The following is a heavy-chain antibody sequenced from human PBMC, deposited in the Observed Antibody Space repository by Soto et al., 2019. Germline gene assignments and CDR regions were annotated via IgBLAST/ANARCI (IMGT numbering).Heavy chain of an antibody. D-gene: IGHD1-26*01. CDR2: IYPGDSDT. J-gene: IGHJ6*02. V-gene: IGHV5-51*01. CDR3: ARVRSGSYHYYGMDV. CDR1: GYSFTSYW. Sequence: GESLKISCKGSGYSFTSYWIGWVRQMPGEGLEWMGIIYPGDSDTRYSPSFQGQVTISADKSISTAYLQWSSLKASDTAMYYCARVRSGSYHYYGMDVWGQGTTVTVSS.